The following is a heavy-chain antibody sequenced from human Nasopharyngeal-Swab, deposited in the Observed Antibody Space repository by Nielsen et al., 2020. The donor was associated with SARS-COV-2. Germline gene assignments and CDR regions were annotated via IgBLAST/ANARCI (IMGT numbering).Heavy chain of an antibody. Sequence: GESLKLSCKGSGYLFPSYWIGWVRQMPGKGLEWMGIIYPGDSDTRYSPSFQGQVTISADKSISTAYLQWSSLKASDTAMYYCARRLELRYFDYWGQGTLVTVSS. D-gene: IGHD1-7*01. V-gene: IGHV5-51*01. CDR2: IYPGDSDT. CDR3: ARRLELRYFDY. CDR1: GYLFPSYW. J-gene: IGHJ4*02.